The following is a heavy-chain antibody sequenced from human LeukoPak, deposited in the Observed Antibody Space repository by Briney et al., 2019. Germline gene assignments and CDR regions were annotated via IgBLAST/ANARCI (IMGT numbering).Heavy chain of an antibody. CDR3: ARDSVTMVREVYYGMDV. J-gene: IGHJ6*02. V-gene: IGHV1-69*13. D-gene: IGHD3-10*01. CDR2: IIPIFGTA. CDR1: GGTFSSYA. Sequence: ASVHVSCKASGGTFSSYAISWVRQAPGQGLEWMGGIIPIFGTANYAQKFQGRVTITADESTSTAYMELSSLRSEDTAVYYCARDSVTMVREVYYGMDVWGQGTTVTVSS.